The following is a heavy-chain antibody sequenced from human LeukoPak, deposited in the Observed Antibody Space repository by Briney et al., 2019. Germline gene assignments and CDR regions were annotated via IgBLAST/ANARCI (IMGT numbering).Heavy chain of an antibody. J-gene: IGHJ4*02. CDR3: ARGKAEHFSYFYDSSGYPLLYFDS. CDR1: TGSINNCY. V-gene: IGHV4-59*01. Sequence: SETLSLTCTVSTGSINNCYWNWIRQPPGKGLEWVGYIYYSGTTKYNPSLKSRVTISLDTSKNQFSLRLSSVTAADTAVYYCARGKAEHFSYFYDSSGYPLLYFDSWGQGTRSPPPQ. CDR2: IYYSGTT. D-gene: IGHD3-22*01.